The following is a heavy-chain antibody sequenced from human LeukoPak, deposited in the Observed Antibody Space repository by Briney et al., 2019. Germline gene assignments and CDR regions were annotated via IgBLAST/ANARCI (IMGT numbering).Heavy chain of an antibody. CDR2: ISYDGSNK. D-gene: IGHD5-18*01. J-gene: IGHJ4*02. CDR3: AKGGRYSYGPPHDY. V-gene: IGHV3-30*18. Sequence: GGSLRLSCAASGFTFSSYGMHWVRQAPGKGLEWVAVISYDGSNKYYADSVKGRFTISRDNSKNTLYLQMNSLRAEDTAVYYCAKGGRYSYGPPHDYWGQGTLVTV. CDR1: GFTFSSYG.